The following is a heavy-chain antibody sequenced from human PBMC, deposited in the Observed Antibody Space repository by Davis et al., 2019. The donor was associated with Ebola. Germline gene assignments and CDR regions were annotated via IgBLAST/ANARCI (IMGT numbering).Heavy chain of an antibody. CDR2: LTGSGGST. V-gene: IGHV3-23*01. CDR1: GFPFSNYA. Sequence: GESLKIPCVASGFPFSNYAMNWVRQAPGKGLEWVSGLTGSGGSTYHADSVKGRFTISRDNLRNTLYLQMSSLRDDDTAVYYCAKGGSIFKLGYFQRWGRGTRVTVSS. D-gene: IGHD3-9*01. J-gene: IGHJ1*01. CDR3: AKGGSIFKLGYFQR.